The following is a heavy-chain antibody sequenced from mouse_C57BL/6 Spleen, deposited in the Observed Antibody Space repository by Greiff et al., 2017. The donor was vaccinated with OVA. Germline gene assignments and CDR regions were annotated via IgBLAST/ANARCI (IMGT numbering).Heavy chain of an antibody. D-gene: IGHD2-2*01. Sequence: EVQLQQSGPELVKPGASVKISCKASGYTFTDYYMNWVKQSHGKSLEWIGDINPNNGGTSYNQKFKGKATLTVDKSSSTAYMELRSLTSEDSAVYYCARLGLPDFDYWGQGTTLTVSS. J-gene: IGHJ2*01. V-gene: IGHV1-26*01. CDR1: GYTFTDYY. CDR3: ARLGLPDFDY. CDR2: INPNNGGT.